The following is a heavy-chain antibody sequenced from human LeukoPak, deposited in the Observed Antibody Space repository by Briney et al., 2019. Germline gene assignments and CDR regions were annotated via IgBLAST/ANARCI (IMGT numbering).Heavy chain of an antibody. CDR2: INAGNGNT. CDR1: GYTFTSYA. V-gene: IGHV1-3*01. Sequence: ASVKVSCKASGYTFTSYAMHWVRQAPGQRLEWMGWINAGNGNTKYPQKFQGRVTITRDTSASTAYMELSSLRSEDTAVYYCARDRMNDWGQGTLVTVSS. CDR3: ARDRMND. D-gene: IGHD2-8*01. J-gene: IGHJ4*02.